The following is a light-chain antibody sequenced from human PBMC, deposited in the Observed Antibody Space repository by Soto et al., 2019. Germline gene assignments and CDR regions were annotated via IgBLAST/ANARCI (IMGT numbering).Light chain of an antibody. CDR2: DAS. Sequence: EFVLTQSPATLSLSPGARATLSCRASQSVSSYLAWYQQKPGQAPSLLTYDASNRATGIPARFSGRGSGTEFTLTITSLEPEDFAVYDCQQRSNWITFGQGTRLEIK. J-gene: IGKJ5*01. V-gene: IGKV3-11*01. CDR1: QSVSSY. CDR3: QQRSNWIT.